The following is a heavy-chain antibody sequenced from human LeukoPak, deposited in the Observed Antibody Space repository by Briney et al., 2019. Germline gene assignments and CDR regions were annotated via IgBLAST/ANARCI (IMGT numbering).Heavy chain of an antibody. J-gene: IGHJ3*02. Sequence: SETLSLTCSVSGGSVSNYYWSWIRQPPGKGLEWIGYVYYTGSTNYNPSLKSRVTISVDTSKNQFSLKLNSVTAADTTVYYCARGIGPYGRDAFDIWGQGTMVTVSS. V-gene: IGHV4-59*02. CDR1: GGSVSNYY. CDR2: VYYTGST. CDR3: ARGIGPYGRDAFDI. D-gene: IGHD4-17*01.